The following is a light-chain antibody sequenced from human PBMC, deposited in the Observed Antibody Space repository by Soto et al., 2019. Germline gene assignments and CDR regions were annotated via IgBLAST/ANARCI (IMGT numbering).Light chain of an antibody. Sequence: AIRMTQSPSSFSASTGDRVTITCRASLGISSYLAWYQQKPGKAPKLLIYAASTLQSGVPSRFSGSGSGTDFTLTISCLQSEDFATYYCQQYYSYPLTFGQGTKVEIK. CDR1: LGISSY. J-gene: IGKJ1*01. CDR3: QQYYSYPLT. CDR2: AAS. V-gene: IGKV1-8*01.